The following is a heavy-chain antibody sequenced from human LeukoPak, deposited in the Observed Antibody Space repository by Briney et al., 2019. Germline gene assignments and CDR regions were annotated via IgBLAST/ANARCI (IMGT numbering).Heavy chain of an antibody. CDR1: GGCISSYF. CDR2: IYPSGNT. D-gene: IGHD4-17*01. CDR3: AREGTVARGLDY. Sequence: SETLSLTCTVSGGCISSYFWTWIRQPAGKGLEWIGRIYPSGNTNYNPSLKSRVSMSVDTSKNQFSLNLTSVTAADTAVYYCAREGTVARGLDYWGQGTLVTVSS. J-gene: IGHJ4*02. V-gene: IGHV4-4*07.